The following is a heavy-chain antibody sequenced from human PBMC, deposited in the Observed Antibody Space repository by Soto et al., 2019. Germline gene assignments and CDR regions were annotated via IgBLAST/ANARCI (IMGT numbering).Heavy chain of an antibody. CDR1: GFTFSSYA. Sequence: PXGSLRLSCAASGFTFSSYAMSWVRQAPGKGLEWVSAISGSVGSTYYADSVKGRFTISRDNSKNTLYLQMNSLRAEDTAVYYCAKGPDLVVPDGMDVWGQGTTVTVSS. J-gene: IGHJ6*02. V-gene: IGHV3-23*01. CDR3: AKGPDLVVPDGMDV. D-gene: IGHD2-2*01. CDR2: ISGSVGST.